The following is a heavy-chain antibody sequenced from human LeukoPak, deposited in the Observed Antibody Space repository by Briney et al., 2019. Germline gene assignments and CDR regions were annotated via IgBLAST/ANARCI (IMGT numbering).Heavy chain of an antibody. V-gene: IGHV3-48*01. Sequence: GGSLRLPCAASGFTFSSYSMNWVRQAPGKGLEWVSYISSSSSTIYYADSVKGRFTISRDNAKNSLYLQMNSLRAEDTAVYYCARGFRPEDYWGQGTLVTVSS. CDR1: GFTFSSYS. CDR2: ISSSSSTI. J-gene: IGHJ4*02. D-gene: IGHD2-2*01. CDR3: ARGFRPEDY.